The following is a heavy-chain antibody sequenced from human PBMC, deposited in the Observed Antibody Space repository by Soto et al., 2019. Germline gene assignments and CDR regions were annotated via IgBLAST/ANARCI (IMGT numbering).Heavy chain of an antibody. CDR3: TRAATATTDDYYYYRMDV. D-gene: IGHD1-26*01. V-gene: IGHV1-46*03. J-gene: IGHJ6*01. CDR1: GDTFSSYT. CDR2: INPSGRST. Sequence: APLKFSCKASGDTFSSYTISWLRQAPGQGLEWMGLINPSGRSTTYAQKFQGRVTMTRDTSTSTVYMELSSLRYEDTAVYYCTRAATATTDDYYYYRMDVWVKGPRSPSPQ.